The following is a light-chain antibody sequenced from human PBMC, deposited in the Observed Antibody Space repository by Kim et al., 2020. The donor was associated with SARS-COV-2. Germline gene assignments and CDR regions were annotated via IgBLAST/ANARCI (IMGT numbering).Light chain of an antibody. J-gene: IGKJ1*01. V-gene: IGKV1-6*01. CDR1: KAIRNE. Sequence: SATTGDRVTITCRASKAIRNELGWYQQKPGKAPKVLIYAASTLQSGVSSRFSGSGSGTDFTLTISSLQPEDFATYYCLQDSRYPRTFGQGTKLEIK. CDR2: AAS. CDR3: LQDSRYPRT.